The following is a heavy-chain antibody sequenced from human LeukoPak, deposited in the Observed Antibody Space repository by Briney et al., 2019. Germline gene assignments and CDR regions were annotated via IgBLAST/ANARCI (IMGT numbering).Heavy chain of an antibody. D-gene: IGHD3-9*01. CDR2: MNPTSGNT. CDR1: GNTFTTYD. V-gene: IGHV1-8*01. J-gene: IGHJ6*02. Sequence: ASVKVSCKASGNTFTTYDINWVRQAPGQGLEWMGWMNPTSGNTDYAQNFQGRVTMTRNTSISTAYMELSSLRSEDTAVYYCARGGILRYFDWLGSGGMDVWGQGTTVTVSS. CDR3: ARGGILRYFDWLGSGGMDV.